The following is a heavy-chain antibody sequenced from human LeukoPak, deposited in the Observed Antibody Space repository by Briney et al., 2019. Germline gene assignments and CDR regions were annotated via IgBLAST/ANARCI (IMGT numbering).Heavy chain of an antibody. V-gene: IGHV4-34*01. J-gene: IGHJ4*02. CDR2: INHSGST. CDR1: GGSFSGYY. D-gene: IGHD4-23*01. Sequence: PSETLSLTCAVYGGSFSGYYWSWIRQPPGKGLEWIGEINHSGSTNYSPSLKSRVTISVDKSKTQFSLQLSSVTAADTAVYYCARNDGNSDFDYWGQGTLVTVSS. CDR3: ARNDGNSDFDY.